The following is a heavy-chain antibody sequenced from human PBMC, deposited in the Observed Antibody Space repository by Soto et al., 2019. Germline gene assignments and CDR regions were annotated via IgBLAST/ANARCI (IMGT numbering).Heavy chain of an antibody. CDR3: AREDYGGLALYYYMDV. CDR2: INSDGSST. J-gene: IGHJ6*03. CDR1: GFTLSSYW. Sequence: GGSLRLSCAASGFTLSSYWMHWVRQAPGKGLVWVSRINSDGSSTSYADSVKGRFTISRDNAKNTLYLQMNSLRAEDTAVYYCAREDYGGLALYYYMDVWGKGTTVTVSS. D-gene: IGHD4-17*01. V-gene: IGHV3-74*01.